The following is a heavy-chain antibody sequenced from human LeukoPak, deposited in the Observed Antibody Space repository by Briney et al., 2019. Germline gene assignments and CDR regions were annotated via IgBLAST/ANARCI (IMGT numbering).Heavy chain of an antibody. CDR1: GGSIDKYY. CDR2: IYYSGSA. CDR3: ASGQWELRDVAAFDI. V-gene: IGHV4-59*12. Sequence: SETLSLTCTVSGGSIDKYYWSWIRQPPGKGLECLGYIYYSGSAKYNPSLKSRVTMSVDTSKNQFSLKLSSVTAADTAVYYCASGQWELRDVAAFDIWGQGTMVTVSS. J-gene: IGHJ3*02. D-gene: IGHD1-26*01.